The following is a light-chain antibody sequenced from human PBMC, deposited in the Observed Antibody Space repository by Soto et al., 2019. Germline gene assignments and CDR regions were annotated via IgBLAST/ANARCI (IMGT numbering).Light chain of an antibody. CDR1: SSNIGSNT. J-gene: IGLJ3*02. CDR3: AAWDDSLNGYWV. V-gene: IGLV1-44*01. Sequence: QSVLTQPPSASGTPGQRVTISCSGSSSNIGSNTVNWYQQLPGTAPKLLIYSNNQRASGVPDRFSGSKSGTSASLAISGLQSEDEADYYCAAWDDSLNGYWVFGGGTKLTVL. CDR2: SNN.